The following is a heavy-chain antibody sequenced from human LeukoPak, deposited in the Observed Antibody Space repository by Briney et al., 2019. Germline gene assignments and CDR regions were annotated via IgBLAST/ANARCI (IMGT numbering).Heavy chain of an antibody. Sequence: SETLSLTCTVSGGSISSGSYYWSWIRQPAGKGLEWIGRIYASGSTNYNPSLKSRVTISVDTSKNQFSLKLSSVTAADTAVYYCAREAVGGSGSYSVDPWGQGTLVTVSS. CDR3: AREAVGGSGSYSVDP. D-gene: IGHD3-10*01. V-gene: IGHV4-61*02. J-gene: IGHJ5*02. CDR1: GGSISSGSYY. CDR2: IYASGST.